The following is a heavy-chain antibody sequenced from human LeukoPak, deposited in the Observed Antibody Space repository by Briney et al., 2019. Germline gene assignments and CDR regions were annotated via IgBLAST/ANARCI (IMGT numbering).Heavy chain of an antibody. CDR3: ALTLAVVG. Sequence: PGGSLRLSCAASGFLFSDYWMTWVRQAPGKGPEWVANIKQDGSEKYFVDSVKGRFTISRDNPNHSLYLQMNSLRAEDTAVYYCALTLAVVGWGQGTPVTVSS. J-gene: IGHJ4*02. D-gene: IGHD2-15*01. CDR2: IKQDGSEK. V-gene: IGHV3-7*01. CDR1: GFLFSDYW.